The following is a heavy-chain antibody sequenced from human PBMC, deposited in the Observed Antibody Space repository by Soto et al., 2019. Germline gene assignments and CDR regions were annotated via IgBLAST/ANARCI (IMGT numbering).Heavy chain of an antibody. D-gene: IGHD7-27*01. V-gene: IGHV3-23*01. CDR2: ISGSGGST. CDR1: GFTFSSYA. CDR3: ASNWGFFLETNWYFDL. Sequence: EVQLLESGGGLVQPGGSLRLSCAASGFTFSSYAMSWVRQAPGKGLEWVSAISGSGGSTYYADSVKGRFTISRDNSKNTLYLQMNSLRAEDTAVYYCASNWGFFLETNWYFDLWGRGTLVTVSS. J-gene: IGHJ2*01.